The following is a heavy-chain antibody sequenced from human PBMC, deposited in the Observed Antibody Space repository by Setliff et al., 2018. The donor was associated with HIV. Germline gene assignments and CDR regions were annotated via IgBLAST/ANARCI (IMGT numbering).Heavy chain of an antibody. D-gene: IGHD3-3*01. CDR2: IYTTGST. Sequence: SETLSLTCTVSGGSISSGSYYWSWIRQPAGKGLEWIGHIYTTGSTNYNPSLKSRVTISADTSNNQFSLRLTSMTAADTAVYYCVREGRIFGPARYYYGMDVWGQGTTVTVSS. CDR1: GGSISSGSYY. CDR3: VREGRIFGPARYYYGMDV. J-gene: IGHJ6*02. V-gene: IGHV4-61*09.